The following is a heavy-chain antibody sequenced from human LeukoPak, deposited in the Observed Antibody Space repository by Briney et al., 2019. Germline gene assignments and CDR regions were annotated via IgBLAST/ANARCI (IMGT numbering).Heavy chain of an antibody. V-gene: IGHV3-30*03. CDR3: ARGGPLGELSHWFDP. J-gene: IGHJ5*02. Sequence: AGGSLRLSCAASGFTFSSYGVHWVRQAPGKGLEWVAVISYDGSNKYYADSVKGRFTISRDNSKNTLYLQMNSLRAEDTAVYYCARGGPLGELSHWFDPWGQGTLVTVS. D-gene: IGHD3-10*01. CDR1: GFTFSSYG. CDR2: ISYDGSNK.